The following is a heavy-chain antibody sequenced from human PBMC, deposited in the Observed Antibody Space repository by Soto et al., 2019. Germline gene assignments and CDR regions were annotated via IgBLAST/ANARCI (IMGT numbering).Heavy chain of an antibody. CDR2: IYYSGRT. CDR1: GGFISNSNYY. D-gene: IGHD2-21*01. Sequence: SETLSLTCTVSGGFISNSNYYWGWIRQPPGKGLEWIGSIYYSGRTYYNPSLKSRVTMSVDTSKNQFSLMLTSVTAADTAVYYCARGDWRFYFDYWGQGTLVTVSS. V-gene: IGHV4-39*01. J-gene: IGHJ4*02. CDR3: ARGDWRFYFDY.